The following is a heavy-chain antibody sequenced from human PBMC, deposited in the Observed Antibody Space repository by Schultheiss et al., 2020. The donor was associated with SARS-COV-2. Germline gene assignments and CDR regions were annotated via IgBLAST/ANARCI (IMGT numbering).Heavy chain of an antibody. J-gene: IGHJ4*02. CDR2: IYSGGST. Sequence: GGSLRLSCAASGFTFSGSAMHWVRQAPGKGLEWVSVIYSGGSTYYADSVKGRFTISRDNAKNSLYLQMNSLRAEDTAVYYCAKPRIGYCSGGSCPAAFDYWGQGTLVTVSS. V-gene: IGHV3-53*01. CDR1: GFTFSGSA. CDR3: AKPRIGYCSGGSCPAAFDY. D-gene: IGHD2-15*01.